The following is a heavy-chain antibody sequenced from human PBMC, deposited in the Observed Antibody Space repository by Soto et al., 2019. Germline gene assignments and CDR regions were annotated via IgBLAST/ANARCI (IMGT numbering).Heavy chain of an antibody. CDR3: ARAALRLGKEASGFEVDDAFDI. Sequence: ASVKVSCKASGGTFSSYAISWVRQAPGQGLEWMGGIIPIFGTANYAQKFQGRVTITADESTSTAYMELSSLRSEDTAVYYCARAALRLGKEASGFEVDDAFDIWGQGTMVT. J-gene: IGHJ3*02. V-gene: IGHV1-69*13. CDR1: GGTFSSYA. D-gene: IGHD6-19*01. CDR2: IIPIFGTA.